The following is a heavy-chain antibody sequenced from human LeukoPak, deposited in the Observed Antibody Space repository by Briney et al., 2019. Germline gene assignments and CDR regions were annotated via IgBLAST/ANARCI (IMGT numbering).Heavy chain of an antibody. Sequence: PGGSLRLSCAASGFAFSYFPMHWVRQAPGKGLYWVAVILYDGRAEYYAESVKGRFIISRDNSKNTLYLQMNSLRAEDTAVYYCAKDGGYYDTSGDYFDNWGQGTRVTVSS. CDR1: GFAFSYFP. D-gene: IGHD3-22*01. V-gene: IGHV3-30-3*02. CDR3: AKDGGYYDTSGDYFDN. J-gene: IGHJ4*02. CDR2: ILYDGRAE.